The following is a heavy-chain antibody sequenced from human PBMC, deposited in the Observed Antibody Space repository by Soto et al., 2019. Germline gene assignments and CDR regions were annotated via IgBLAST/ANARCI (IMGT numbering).Heavy chain of an antibody. CDR3: AKDTGQKEYYDFWSGSFDY. CDR2: ISGSGGST. V-gene: IGHV3-23*01. Sequence: GSLRLSCAASGFTFSSYAMSWVRQAPGKGLERVSAISGSGGSTYYADSVKGRFTISRDNSKNTLYLQMNSLRAEDTAVYYCAKDTGQKEYYDFWSGSFDYWGQGTLVTVSS. CDR1: GFTFSSYA. J-gene: IGHJ4*02. D-gene: IGHD3-3*01.